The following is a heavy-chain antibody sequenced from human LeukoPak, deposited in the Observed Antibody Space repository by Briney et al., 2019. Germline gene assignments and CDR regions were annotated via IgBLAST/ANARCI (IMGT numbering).Heavy chain of an antibody. Sequence: ASVKVSCKASGYTFTGYYMHWVRQAPGQGLEWMGWINPNSGGTNYAQKFQGRVTMTTDTSTSTAYMELRSLRSDDTAVYYCARDGGYCSSTSCYWFDPWGQGTLVTVSS. D-gene: IGHD2-2*01. CDR2: INPNSGGT. CDR3: ARDGGYCSSTSCYWFDP. V-gene: IGHV1-2*02. CDR1: GYTFTGYY. J-gene: IGHJ5*02.